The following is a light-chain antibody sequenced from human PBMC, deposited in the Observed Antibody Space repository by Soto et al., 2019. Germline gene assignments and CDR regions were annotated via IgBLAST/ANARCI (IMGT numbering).Light chain of an antibody. CDR2: DAS. Sequence: EIVLTQSPATLSLSPGERATLSCRASQSVSSYLAWYQQKPGQAPRLLIYDASNRATGIPARFSGSGSGTDSPLTISRLDPEDFAVYYCQQRSNWYTFGQGTKLEIK. V-gene: IGKV3-11*01. J-gene: IGKJ2*01. CDR1: QSVSSY. CDR3: QQRSNWYT.